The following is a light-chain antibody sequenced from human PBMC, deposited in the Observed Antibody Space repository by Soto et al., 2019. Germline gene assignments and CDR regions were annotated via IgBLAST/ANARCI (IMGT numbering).Light chain of an antibody. CDR1: TSDVGGYNY. CDR2: EVN. CDR3: SSYAGSNNRVV. Sequence: QSVLTEPASVSGSPGQSITISCTGTTSDVGGYNYVSWYQQHPGKAPKVMIYEVNNRPSGVPDRFSGSKSGNTASLTVSGLQAEDEADYYCSSYAGSNNRVVFGGGTKVTVL. V-gene: IGLV2-8*01. J-gene: IGLJ2*01.